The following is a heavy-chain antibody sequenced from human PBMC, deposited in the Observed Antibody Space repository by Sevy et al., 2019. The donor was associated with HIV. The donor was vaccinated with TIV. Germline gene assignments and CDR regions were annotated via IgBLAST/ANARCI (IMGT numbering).Heavy chain of an antibody. CDR3: ATPRGTDWYEGAGGYFDL. CDR2: IYNTGST. V-gene: IGHV4-39*02. D-gene: IGHD6-19*01. CDR1: GGSIRINSYY. Sequence: SETLSLTCTVSGGSIRINSYYWGWVRQPPGKGLEWIGSIYNTGSTSYNPSIKSRVTISVDTSKNNFSLRLTSVTAADTAVYYCATPRGTDWYEGAGGYFDLWGRGTLVTVSS. J-gene: IGHJ2*01.